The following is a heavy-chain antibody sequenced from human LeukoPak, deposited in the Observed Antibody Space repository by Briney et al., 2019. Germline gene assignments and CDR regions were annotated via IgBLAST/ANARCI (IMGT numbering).Heavy chain of an antibody. Sequence: PGRSLRLSCAASGFTFSSYAMHWVRQAPGKGLEWVAVISYDGSNKYYADSVKGRFTISRDNSKNTLYLQMNSLRAEDTAVYYCARGLGRNDYYYYYYMDVWGKGTTATVSS. V-gene: IGHV3-30*01. CDR1: GFTFSSYA. CDR3: ARGLGRNDYYYYYYMDV. CDR2: ISYDGSNK. D-gene: IGHD3-10*01. J-gene: IGHJ6*03.